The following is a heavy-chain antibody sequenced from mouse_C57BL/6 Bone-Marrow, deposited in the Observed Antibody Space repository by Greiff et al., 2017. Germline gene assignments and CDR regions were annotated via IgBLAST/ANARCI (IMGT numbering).Heavy chain of an antibody. D-gene: IGHD1-1*01. CDR3: ARSNYYGSSLYFDV. Sequence: QVQLQQPGAELVKPGASVTLSCKASGYPFTSYWMHWLKQRPGQGLEWIGMIHPNSGSHNYNEKFKSKATLPVAKSSCTAYMQRSSLSSEDSAVYYCARSNYYGSSLYFDVWGTGTTVTVSS. CDR1: GYPFTSYW. J-gene: IGHJ1*03. V-gene: IGHV1-64*01. CDR2: IHPNSGSH.